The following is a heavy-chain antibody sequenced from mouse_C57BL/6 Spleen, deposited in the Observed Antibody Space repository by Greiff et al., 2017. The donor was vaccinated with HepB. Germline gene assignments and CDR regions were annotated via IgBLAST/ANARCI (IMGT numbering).Heavy chain of an antibody. CDR1: GYTFTSYW. CDR2: IDPSDSYT. D-gene: IGHD1-1*01. V-gene: IGHV1-50*01. Sequence: VQLQQPGAELVKPGASVKLSCKASGYTFTSYWMQWVKQRPGQGLEWIGEIDPSDSYTNYNQKFKGKATLTVDTSSSTAYMPLSSLTSEDSAVYSCARSGITTVVADFDYWGQGTTLTVSS. J-gene: IGHJ2*01. CDR3: ARSGITTVVADFDY.